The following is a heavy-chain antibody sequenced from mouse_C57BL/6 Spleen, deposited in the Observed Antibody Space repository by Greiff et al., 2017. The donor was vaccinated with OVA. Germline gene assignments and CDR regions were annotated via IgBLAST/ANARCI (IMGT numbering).Heavy chain of an antibody. D-gene: IGHD2-4*01. CDR2: ISYDGSN. J-gene: IGHJ2*01. V-gene: IGHV3-6*01. CDR3: AREDYDYDVGFDY. CDR1: GYSITSGYY. Sequence: EVQVVESGPGLVKPSQSLSLTCSVTGYSITSGYYWNWIRQFPGNKLEWMGYISYDGSNNYNPTLKNRISITRDTSKNQFFLKWNSVTTEDTATYYCAREDYDYDVGFDYWGQGTTLTVSS.